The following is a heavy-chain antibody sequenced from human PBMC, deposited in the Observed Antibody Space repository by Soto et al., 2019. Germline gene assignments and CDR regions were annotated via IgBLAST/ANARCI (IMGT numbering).Heavy chain of an antibody. D-gene: IGHD2-15*01. V-gene: IGHV1-3*01. CDR3: ARDPLSMGGRPFDY. J-gene: IGHJ4*02. CDR2: INAGNGNT. CDR1: GYTFTSYA. Sequence: ASVKVSCKASGYTFTSYAMHWVRQAPGQRLEWMGWINAGNGNTKYSQKFQGRVTITRDTSASTAYMELSSLRSEDTAVYYCARDPLSMGGRPFDYWGQGTLVTVSS.